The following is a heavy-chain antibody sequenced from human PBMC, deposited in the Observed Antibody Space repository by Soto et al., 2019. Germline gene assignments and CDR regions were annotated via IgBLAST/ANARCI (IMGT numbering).Heavy chain of an antibody. J-gene: IGHJ4*02. CDR2: IYYSGST. CDR3: ARGPPDIVAHPNFDY. V-gene: IGHV4-59*01. D-gene: IGHD5-12*01. Sequence: PSETLSLTCTVSGGSISSYYWSWIRQPPGKGLEWIGYIYYSGSTNYNPSLKSRVTISVDTSKNQFSLKLSSVTAADTAVYYCARGPPDIVAHPNFDYWGQGTLVTVSS. CDR1: GGSISSYY.